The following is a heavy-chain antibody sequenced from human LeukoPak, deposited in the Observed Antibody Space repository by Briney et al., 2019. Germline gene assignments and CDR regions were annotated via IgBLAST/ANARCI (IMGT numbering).Heavy chain of an antibody. V-gene: IGHV3-30*02. Sequence: GGSLRLSCAASGFTFSSYGMHWVRQAPGKGLEWVAFIRYDGSNKYYADSVKGRFTISRDNSKNTLYLQMNSLRAGDTAVYYCAKVLGVVVPAAMVSDYWGQGTLVTVSS. D-gene: IGHD2-2*01. CDR3: AKVLGVVVPAAMVSDY. J-gene: IGHJ4*02. CDR1: GFTFSSYG. CDR2: IRYDGSNK.